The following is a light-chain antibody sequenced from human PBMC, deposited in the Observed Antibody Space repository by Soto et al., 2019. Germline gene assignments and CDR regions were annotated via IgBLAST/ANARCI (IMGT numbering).Light chain of an antibody. Sequence: QSVLTQSPSASASRGASVTLTCTLSSGQSTYAIAWHQQQPGKSPRYLMKINIDGSHNKGDGIPDRFSGSSSGTERYLTISSLQSEDEADYYCQTWGPVVFGGGTKLTVL. V-gene: IGLV4-69*01. CDR3: QTWGPVV. CDR2: INIDGSH. J-gene: IGLJ2*01. CDR1: SGQSTYA.